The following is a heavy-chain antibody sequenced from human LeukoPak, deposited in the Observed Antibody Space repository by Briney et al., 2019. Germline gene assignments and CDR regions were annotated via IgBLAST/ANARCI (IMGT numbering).Heavy chain of an antibody. D-gene: IGHD2-8*01. Sequence: SETLSLTCTVSGGSISSSSYYWGWIRQPPGKGLEWIGYIYYSGSTNYNPSLKSRVTISVDTSKNQFSLKLSSVTAADTAVYYCARGFPFVWYGMDVWGQGTTVTVSS. CDR2: IYYSGST. J-gene: IGHJ6*02. V-gene: IGHV4-61*05. CDR1: GGSISSSSYY. CDR3: ARGFPFVWYGMDV.